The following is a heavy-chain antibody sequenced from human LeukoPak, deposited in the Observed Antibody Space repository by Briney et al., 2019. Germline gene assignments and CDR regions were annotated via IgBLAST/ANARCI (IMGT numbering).Heavy chain of an antibody. J-gene: IGHJ4*02. CDR1: GGSFSGYY. V-gene: IGHV4-34*01. CDR2: INHSGST. Sequence: PSETLSLTCAVYGGSFSGYYWSWIRQPPGKGLEWIGEINHSGSTNYNPSLKSRVTLSIDTSKNQFSLKLSAVTAADPALYFCARAEINDYSRYWGQGIPVIVSS. D-gene: IGHD4-11*01. CDR3: ARAEINDYSRY.